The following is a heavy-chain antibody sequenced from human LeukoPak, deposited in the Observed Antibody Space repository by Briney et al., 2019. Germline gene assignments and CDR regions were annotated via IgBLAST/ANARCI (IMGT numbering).Heavy chain of an antibody. CDR1: GLPLRTSGMC. J-gene: IGHJ1*01. Sequence: SGPTLVNPTQTLTLTCTFSGLPLRTSGMCVSWIRQPPGKALEWLARIDWEDNKSYTTSLKTRLTISQDTSKNQLVLTMSDMDPVDTATYCCVRILLDRSGWYFFQYWGQGTLVTVSS. CDR3: VRILLDRSGWYFFQY. D-gene: IGHD6-19*01. CDR2: IDWEDNK. V-gene: IGHV2-70*11.